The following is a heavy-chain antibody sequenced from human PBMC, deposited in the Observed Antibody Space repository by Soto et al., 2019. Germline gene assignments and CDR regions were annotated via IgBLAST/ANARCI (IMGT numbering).Heavy chain of an antibody. V-gene: IGHV3-30*18. CDR3: AKEEYYYDSSGYYPFEY. CDR1: GFTFSSYG. J-gene: IGHJ4*02. CDR2: ISYDGSNK. Sequence: GGSLRLSCAASGFTFSSYGMHWVRQAPGKGLEWVAVISYDGSNKYYADSVKGRFTISRDNSKNTLYLQMNSLRAEDTAVYYCAKEEYYYDSSGYYPFEYWGQGTLVTVSS. D-gene: IGHD3-22*01.